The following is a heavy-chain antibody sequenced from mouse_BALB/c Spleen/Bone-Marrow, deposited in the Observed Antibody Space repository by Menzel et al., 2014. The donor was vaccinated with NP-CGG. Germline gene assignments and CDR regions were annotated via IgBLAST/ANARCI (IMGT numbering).Heavy chain of an antibody. Sequence: EVKLVESGGDLVKPGGSLKLSCAASGFTFSSYGMSWVRQTPDKRLEWVATINNGGTYTYYPDSVKGRFTISRDNAKNTLYLKMSSLKSEDTAMYYCALNWDSAYWGQGTLVTVPA. CDR1: GFTFSSYG. J-gene: IGHJ3*01. V-gene: IGHV5-6*01. CDR3: ALNWDSAY. CDR2: INNGGTYT. D-gene: IGHD4-1*02.